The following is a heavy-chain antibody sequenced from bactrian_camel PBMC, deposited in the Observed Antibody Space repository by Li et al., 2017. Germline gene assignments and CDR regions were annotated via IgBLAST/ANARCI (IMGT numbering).Heavy chain of an antibody. Sequence: HVQLVESGGGLVQPGGSLRLSCAASGFTFSSYGMSWVRQAPGKGLEWVSSIRPDGGNTYYADSVKGRFTISRDNAENTLYLQMNSLQSEDTALYYCATGSWYRPDGMDYWGKGTQVTVS. V-gene: IGHV3-2*01. J-gene: IGHJ7*01. CDR2: IRPDGGNT. CDR1: GFTFSSYG. D-gene: IGHD6*01.